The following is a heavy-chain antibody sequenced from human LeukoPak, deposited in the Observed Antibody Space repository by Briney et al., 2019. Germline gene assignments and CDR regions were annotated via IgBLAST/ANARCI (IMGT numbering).Heavy chain of an antibody. CDR1: GFTFSSYA. V-gene: IGHV3-30-3*01. CDR2: ITYDGSNK. CDR3: AREQRGYDCYY. D-gene: IGHD5-12*01. Sequence: GGSLRLSCAASGFTFSSYAMQWVRQAPGKGLEWVAFITYDGSNKYYADSVKGRFTISRDNSKNTLYLQMNSLRGEDTAVYYCAREQRGYDCYYWGQGTLVTVSS. J-gene: IGHJ4*02.